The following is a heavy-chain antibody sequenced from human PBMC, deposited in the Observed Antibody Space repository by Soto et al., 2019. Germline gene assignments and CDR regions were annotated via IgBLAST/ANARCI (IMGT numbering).Heavy chain of an antibody. J-gene: IGHJ5*01. CDR1: GYTFTGYY. CDR3: ARESSQAGNWFDS. D-gene: IGHD6-13*01. V-gene: IGHV1-2*04. CDR2: INPNSGGT. Sequence: ASVKVSCKASGYTFTGYYMHWVRQAPGQGLEWMGWINPNSGGTNYAQKFQGWVTMTRDTSISTAYMELSRLRSDDTAAYYCARESSQAGNWFDSWGQGTLVTVSS.